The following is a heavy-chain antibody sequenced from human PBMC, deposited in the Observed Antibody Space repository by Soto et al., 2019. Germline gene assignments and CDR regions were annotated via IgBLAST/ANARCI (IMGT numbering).Heavy chain of an antibody. CDR3: ARDVGNSSSSYYYYGMDV. Sequence: GASVKVSCKASGGTFSSYAISWVRQAPGQRLEWMGGIIPIFGTANYAQKFQGRVTITADESTSTAYMELSSLRSEDTAVYYRARDVGNSSSSYYYYGMDVWGQGTTVTVSS. CDR1: GGTFSSYA. J-gene: IGHJ6*02. V-gene: IGHV1-69*13. CDR2: IIPIFGTA. D-gene: IGHD6-6*01.